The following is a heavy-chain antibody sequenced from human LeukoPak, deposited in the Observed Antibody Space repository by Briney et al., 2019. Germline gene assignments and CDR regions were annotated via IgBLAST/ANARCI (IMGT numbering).Heavy chain of an antibody. CDR1: GFTFSSYS. Sequence: PGGSLRLSCAASGFTFSSYSMNWVRQAPGKGLEWVSSISSSSSYIYYADSVKGRFTISRDNAKNSLYLQMNSLRAEDTAVYYCARARYALVHHKINWFDPWGQGTLVTVSS. CDR3: ARARYALVHHKINWFDP. V-gene: IGHV3-21*01. J-gene: IGHJ5*02. D-gene: IGHD6-13*01. CDR2: ISSSSSYI.